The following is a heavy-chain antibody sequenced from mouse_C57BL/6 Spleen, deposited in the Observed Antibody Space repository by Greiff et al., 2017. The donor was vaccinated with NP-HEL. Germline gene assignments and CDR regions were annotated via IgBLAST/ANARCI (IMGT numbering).Heavy chain of an antibody. D-gene: IGHD1-1*01. J-gene: IGHJ2*01. V-gene: IGHV1-81*01. CDR3: ARPHYDYGSGHYFDY. Sequence: VQLQQSGAELARPGASVKLSCKASGYTFTSYGISWVKQRTGQGLEWIGEIYPRSGNTYYNEKFKGKATLTADKSSSTAYMELRSLTSEDSAVYFCARPHYDYGSGHYFDYWGQGTTLTVSS. CDR2: IYPRSGNT. CDR1: GYTFTSYG.